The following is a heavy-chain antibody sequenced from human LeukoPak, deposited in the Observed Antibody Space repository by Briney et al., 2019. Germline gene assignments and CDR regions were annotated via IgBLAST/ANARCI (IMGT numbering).Heavy chain of an antibody. CDR1: GYTFTSCG. CDR3: ARDRGGWFDS. CDR2: ISAYNGDT. V-gene: IGHV1-18*04. J-gene: IGHJ5*01. Sequence: ASVKVSSTASGYTFTSCGIGWVCHSPGQGLEWMWCISAYNGDTNYAQKLQGRVTMTTDTSTRTLYMEMRSVRADDTAVYYCARDRGGWFDSWGQGTLVTVSS.